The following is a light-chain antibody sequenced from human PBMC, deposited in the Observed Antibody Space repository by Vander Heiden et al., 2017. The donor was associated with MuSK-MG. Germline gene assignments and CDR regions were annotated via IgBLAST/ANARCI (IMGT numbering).Light chain of an antibody. V-gene: IGKV1-39*01. J-gene: IGKJ2*01. CDR2: AAS. CDR1: QSISNY. Sequence: DIQRTHSPSSLSASVGDRVTITCRASQSISNYLNWYQQKPGKAPKLLIYAASSLQSGVPSRFSGSGSGTDFTLTISRLQPEDFASYYCQQRDSTPYTFGQGTKLEIK. CDR3: QQRDSTPYT.